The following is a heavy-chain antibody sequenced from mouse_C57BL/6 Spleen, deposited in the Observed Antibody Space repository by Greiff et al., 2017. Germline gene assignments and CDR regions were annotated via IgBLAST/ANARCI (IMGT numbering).Heavy chain of an antibody. CDR3: TGDSSGFAY. Sequence: EVKVEESGGGLVQPGGSMKLSCVASGFTFSNYWMNWVRQSPEKGLEWVAQIRLKSDNYATHYAESVKGRFTISRDDSKSSVYLQMNNLRAEDTGIYYCTGDSSGFAYWGQGTLVTVSA. CDR1: GFTFSNYW. D-gene: IGHD3-2*02. CDR2: IRLKSDNYAT. V-gene: IGHV6-3*01. J-gene: IGHJ3*01.